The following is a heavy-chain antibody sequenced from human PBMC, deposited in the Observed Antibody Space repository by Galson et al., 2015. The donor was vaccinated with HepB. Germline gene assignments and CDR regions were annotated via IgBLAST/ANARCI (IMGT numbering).Heavy chain of an antibody. CDR1: GITFSSYW. CDR3: TRDYFYGRDV. D-gene: IGHD3-9*01. J-gene: IGHJ6*02. Sequence: SLRLSCAASGITFSSYWMSWVRQAPGKGLEWVANIKKDGSEKYYVDSVRGRFSISRDNAKNSVYLEMNSLRAEDTAVYYCTRDYFYGRDVWGQGTTVTVS. V-gene: IGHV3-7*03. CDR2: IKKDGSEK.